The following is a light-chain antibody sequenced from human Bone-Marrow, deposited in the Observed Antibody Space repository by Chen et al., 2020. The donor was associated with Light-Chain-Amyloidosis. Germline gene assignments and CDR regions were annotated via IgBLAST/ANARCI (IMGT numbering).Light chain of an antibody. CDR1: NIGSTS. Sequence: SYVLTQPSSVSVAPGQTATSACGGNNIGSTSVHWYQQTPSQAPLLVVYDDSDRPSGSPERLSGSNSGNTATLTISRVDAGDEADYYCQVWDRSSDRPVFGGGTKLPVL. CDR3: QVWDRSSDRPV. CDR2: DDS. V-gene: IGLV3-21*02. J-gene: IGLJ3*02.